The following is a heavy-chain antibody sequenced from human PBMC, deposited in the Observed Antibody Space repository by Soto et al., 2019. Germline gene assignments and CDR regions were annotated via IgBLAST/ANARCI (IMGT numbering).Heavy chain of an antibody. CDR3: ARKMSGDHVNPYYYGMDV. CDR2: IIPIFGTA. Sequence: QVQLVQSGAEVKKPGSSVKVSCKASGGTFSSYAISWVRQAPGQGLEWMGGIIPIFGTANYAQKFQGRVTITADKSTSTAYMELSSLRSEDTAVYYCARKMSGDHVNPYYYGMDVWGQGTTVTVSS. J-gene: IGHJ6*02. D-gene: IGHD4-17*01. CDR1: GGTFSSYA. V-gene: IGHV1-69*06.